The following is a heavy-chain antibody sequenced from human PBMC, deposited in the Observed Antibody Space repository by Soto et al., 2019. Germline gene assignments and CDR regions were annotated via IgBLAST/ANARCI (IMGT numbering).Heavy chain of an antibody. CDR1: GGSFREYY. D-gene: IGHD3-10*01. CDR2: INQSGTT. V-gene: IGHV4-34*01. CDR3: ARYIITVSGGEICSYFGMDV. Sequence: SETLSLTCAVNGGSFREYYWSWLRQPPGKGLEWIGEINQSGTTHYNPSLKRRINISIDTSKNQFSLNLTSVTAADTATYYCARYIITVSGGEICSYFGMDVWGQGTTVTVSS. J-gene: IGHJ6*02.